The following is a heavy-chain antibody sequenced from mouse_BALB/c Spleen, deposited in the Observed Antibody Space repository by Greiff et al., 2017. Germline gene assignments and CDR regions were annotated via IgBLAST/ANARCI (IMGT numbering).Heavy chain of an antibody. D-gene: IGHD3-3*01. V-gene: IGHV5-6-4*01. CDR2: ISSGGSYT. Sequence: EVKLMESGGGLVKPGGSLKLSCAASGFTFSSYTMSWVRQTPEKRLEWVATISSGGSYTYYPDSVKGRFTISRDNAKNTLYLQMSSLKSEDTAMYYCTREGAGRGYFDVWGAGTTVTVSS. J-gene: IGHJ1*01. CDR3: TREGAGRGYFDV. CDR1: GFTFSSYT.